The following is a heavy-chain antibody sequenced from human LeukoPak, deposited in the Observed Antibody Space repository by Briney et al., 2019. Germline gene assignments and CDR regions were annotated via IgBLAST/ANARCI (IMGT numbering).Heavy chain of an antibody. CDR1: GHTLNNHF. J-gene: IGHJ4*02. CDR3: ARGADQEFDF. CDR2: INPRDGST. V-gene: IGHV1-46*02. Sequence: ASVKDSCKSSGHTLNNHFIHWVRQAPGQGLEWMGMINPRDGSTRTLQRFQGRLTMTRDTSTSTLYMGLSSLRSEDTATYFCARGADQEFDFWGQGTLVTVSS.